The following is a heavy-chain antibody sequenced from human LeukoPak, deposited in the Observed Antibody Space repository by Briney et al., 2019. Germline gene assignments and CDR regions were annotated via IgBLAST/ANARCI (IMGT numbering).Heavy chain of an antibody. V-gene: IGHV3-48*01. Sequence: GGSLRLSCAASGFTFSSYSMNWVRQAPGKGLEWVSYISSSSSTIYYADSVKGRFTTFRDNAKNSLYLRMSSLRAEDTAVYYCASEACSTSCYSTSGRTIGEFDPWGQGTLVTVSS. CDR2: ISSSSSTI. J-gene: IGHJ5*02. CDR3: ASEACSTSCYSTSGRTIGEFDP. D-gene: IGHD2-2*02. CDR1: GFTFSSYS.